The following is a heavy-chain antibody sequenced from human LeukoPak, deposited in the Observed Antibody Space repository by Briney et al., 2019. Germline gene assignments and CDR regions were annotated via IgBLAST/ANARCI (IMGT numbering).Heavy chain of an antibody. CDR1: GFSFTTHA. CDR2: ISGSGGST. J-gene: IGHJ4*02. V-gene: IGHV3-23*01. CDR3: AKVPMDAGWLVLDY. D-gene: IGHD6-19*01. Sequence: GGSLRLSCVASGFSFTTHAMGWVRQAPGKGLESVSHISGSGGSTKYSGSVKGRFTISRDNSKNTLYLQMNSLRAEDTAVYYCAKVPMDAGWLVLDYWGQGTLVTVSS.